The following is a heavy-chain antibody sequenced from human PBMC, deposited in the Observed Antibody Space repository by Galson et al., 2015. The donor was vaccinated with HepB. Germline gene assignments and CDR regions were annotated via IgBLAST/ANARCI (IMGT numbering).Heavy chain of an antibody. CDR3: ARGGNAARYSSSWGSFDY. CDR1: GGSFSGYY. V-gene: IGHV4-34*01. D-gene: IGHD6-13*01. CDR2: INHSGST. J-gene: IGHJ4*02. Sequence: TLSLTCAVYGGSFSGYYWSWIRQPPGKGLEWIGEINHSGSTNYNPSLKSRVTISVDTSKNQFSLKLSSVTAADTAVYYCARGGNAARYSSSWGSFDYWGQGTLVTVSS.